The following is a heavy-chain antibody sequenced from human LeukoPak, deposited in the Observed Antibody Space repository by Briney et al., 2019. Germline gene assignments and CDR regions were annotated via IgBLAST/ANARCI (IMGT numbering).Heavy chain of an antibody. CDR2: MYYSGIT. CDR1: GGSISTSGYY. Sequence: SETLSLTCSVSGGSISTSGYYWGWLRRPPCKGLEWIASMYYSGITYYNPSLKSRVTTSVDMSKNQFSLKLTSVTAADTAVYYCARHWKYCNIGDCHDNWFDPWGQGTLVTVSS. D-gene: IGHD2-8*01. J-gene: IGHJ5*02. CDR3: ARHWKYCNIGDCHDNWFDP. V-gene: IGHV4-39*01.